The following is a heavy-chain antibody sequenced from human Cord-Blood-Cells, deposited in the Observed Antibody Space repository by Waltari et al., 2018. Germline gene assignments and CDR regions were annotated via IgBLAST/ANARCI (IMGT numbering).Heavy chain of an antibody. J-gene: IGHJ3*02. CDR1: GGSISSSSYY. Sequence: QLQLQESGPGLVKPSETLSLTCTVSGGSISSSSYYWSWIRQPPGKGLEWFGSIYYSGSTYYNPALKSRVTISVDTSKNQFSLKLSSVTAADTAVYYCTGTTDAFDIWGQGTMVTVSS. CDR2: IYYSGST. D-gene: IGHD1-7*01. CDR3: TGTTDAFDI. V-gene: IGHV4-39*01.